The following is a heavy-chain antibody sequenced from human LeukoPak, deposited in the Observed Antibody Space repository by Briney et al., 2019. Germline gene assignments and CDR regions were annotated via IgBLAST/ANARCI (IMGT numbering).Heavy chain of an antibody. CDR1: GFRFSDYY. CDR2: IISSGTTL. D-gene: IGHD6-13*01. CDR3: ARAWKGAATGIDFDF. V-gene: IGHV3-11*01. Sequence: GGSLRLSCSASGFRFSDYYMSWIRQAPGKGREGVSHIISSGTTLYYADSVKGRFTISRDNAKNSLFLQMYNLRAEDTALYYCARAWKGAATGIDFDFWGQGTLITVSS. J-gene: IGHJ4*02.